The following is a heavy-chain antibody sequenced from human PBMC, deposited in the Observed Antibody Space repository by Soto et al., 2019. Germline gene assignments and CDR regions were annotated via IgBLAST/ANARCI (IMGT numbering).Heavy chain of an antibody. V-gene: IGHV4-30-4*01. CDR1: GGSISSGDYY. D-gene: IGHD2-15*01. CDR3: ARAQNPLVVLHSGAIDY. Sequence: SETLSLTCTVSGGSISSGDYYWSWIRQPTGKGLEWIGYIYYSGSTYYNPSLKSRVTISVDTSKNQFSLKLSSVTAADTAVYYCARAQNPLVVLHSGAIDYWGQGTLVTVSS. CDR2: IYYSGST. J-gene: IGHJ4*02.